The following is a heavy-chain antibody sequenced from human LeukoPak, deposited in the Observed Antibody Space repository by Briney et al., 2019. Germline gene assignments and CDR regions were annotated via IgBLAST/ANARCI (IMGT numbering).Heavy chain of an antibody. CDR2: IYYSGST. V-gene: IGHV4-59*08. Sequence: SETLSLTCTVSGGSISSYYWSWIRQPLGKGLEWIGYIYYSGSTNYNPSLKSRVTISVDTSKNQFSLKLSSVTAADTAVYYCARRFVRYFALDYWGQGTLVTVSS. D-gene: IGHD3-9*01. J-gene: IGHJ4*02. CDR3: ARRFVRYFALDY. CDR1: GGSISSYY.